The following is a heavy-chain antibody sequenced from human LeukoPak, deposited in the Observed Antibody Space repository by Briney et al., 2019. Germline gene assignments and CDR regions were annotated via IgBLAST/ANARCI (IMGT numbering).Heavy chain of an antibody. CDR1: GGSISSSSYY. CDR3: ARGGRVLNWFDP. V-gene: IGHV4-39*07. J-gene: IGHJ5*02. CDR2: IYYSGST. Sequence: SETLSLTCTVSGGSISSSSYYWGWIRQPPGKGLEWIGSIYYSGSTYYNPSLKSRVTISVDTSKNQFSLKLSSVTAADTAVYYCARGGRVLNWFDPWGQGTLVTVSS. D-gene: IGHD3-16*01.